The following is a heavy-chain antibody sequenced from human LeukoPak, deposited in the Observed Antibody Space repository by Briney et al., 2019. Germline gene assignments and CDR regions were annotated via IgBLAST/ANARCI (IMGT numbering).Heavy chain of an antibody. D-gene: IGHD2-2*01. CDR1: GGTFSSYA. CDR2: IIPSFCTA. Sequence: SVKVTCKASGGTFSSYAISWVRQAPGQGLEWMGGIIPSFCTANYAQKFQGRVTITADESTSTAYMELSSLRSEDTAVYYCARSSRYCSSTSCYAGAPDDYDYWGQGTLVTVSS. J-gene: IGHJ4*02. V-gene: IGHV1-69*01. CDR3: ARSSRYCSSTSCYAGAPDDYDY.